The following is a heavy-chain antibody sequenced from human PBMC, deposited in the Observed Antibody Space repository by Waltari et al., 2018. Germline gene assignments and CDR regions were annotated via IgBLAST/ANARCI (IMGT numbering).Heavy chain of an antibody. CDR2: IYTSGST. CDR1: GGSISSGSYY. CDR3: ARLSTVVYYYGMDV. J-gene: IGHJ6*02. V-gene: IGHV4-61*02. Sequence: QVQLQESGPGLVKPSQTLSLTCTVSGGSISSGSYYWSWIRQPAGKGLEWIGRIYTSGSTNYNPSLKSRVTITRDTSASTAYMELSSLRSEDTAVYYCARLSTVVYYYGMDVWGQGTTVTVSS. D-gene: IGHD2-21*01.